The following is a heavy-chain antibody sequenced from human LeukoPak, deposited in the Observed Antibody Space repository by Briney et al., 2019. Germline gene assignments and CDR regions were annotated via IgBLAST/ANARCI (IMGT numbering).Heavy chain of an antibody. D-gene: IGHD3-22*01. J-gene: IGHJ4*02. CDR2: IYSGGST. V-gene: IGHV3-53*01. CDR1: GFTVSSNY. CDR3: ARGYNYYDSSGYIYY. Sequence: PGGSLRLSCAASGFTVSSNYMSWVRQAPGKGLEWVSVIYSGGSTYYADSVKGRFTISRDNFKNTLYLQMNSLRAEDTAVYYCARGYNYYDSSGYIYYWGQGTLVTVSS.